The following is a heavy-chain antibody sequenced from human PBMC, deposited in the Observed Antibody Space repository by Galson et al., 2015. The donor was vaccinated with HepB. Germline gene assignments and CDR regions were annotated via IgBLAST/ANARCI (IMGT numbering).Heavy chain of an antibody. Sequence: SLRLSCAASGFTFDDYAMHWVRQAPGKGLEWVSGISWRSNNIGYADSVKGRFTTSRDNAKTSLYLQMSSLRAEDTAVYYCARDSLRFGALSLNWFDPWGQGTLVTVSS. CDR3: ARDSLRFGALSLNWFDP. CDR2: ISWRSNNI. J-gene: IGHJ5*02. CDR1: GFTFDDYA. V-gene: IGHV3-9*01. D-gene: IGHD3-16*02.